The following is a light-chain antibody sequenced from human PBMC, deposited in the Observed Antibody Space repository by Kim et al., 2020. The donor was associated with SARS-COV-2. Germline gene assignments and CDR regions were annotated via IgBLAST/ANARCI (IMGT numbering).Light chain of an antibody. V-gene: IGLV3-1*01. CDR1: KLGDKY. CDR2: QDS. Sequence: VSPGQTASITCTGGKLGDKYACWYQQKPGQSPVLVIYQDSKRPSGIPERFSGSNSGNTATLTISGTQAMDEADYYCQAWDSSAGGVFGTGTKVTVL. CDR3: QAWDSSAGGV. J-gene: IGLJ1*01.